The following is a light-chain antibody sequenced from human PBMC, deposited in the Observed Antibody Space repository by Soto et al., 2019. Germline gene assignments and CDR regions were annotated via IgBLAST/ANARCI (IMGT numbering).Light chain of an antibody. CDR1: QGINSY. J-gene: IGKJ5*01. CDR2: AAS. Sequence: DIQLTQSPSFLSASVGERVTITCRASQGINSYLAWYQQKPGKAPKLLIYAASTLQSGVPSRFSGSGSGTEFTLTISSLQPEDFATYYCQQLKSNLITFGQGTRLEIK. CDR3: QQLKSNLIT. V-gene: IGKV1-9*01.